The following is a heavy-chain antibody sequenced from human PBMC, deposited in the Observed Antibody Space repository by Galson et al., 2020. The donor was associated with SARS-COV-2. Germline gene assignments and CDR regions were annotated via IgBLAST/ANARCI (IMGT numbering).Heavy chain of an antibody. CDR1: GFTFSSYG. V-gene: IGHV3-33*01. D-gene: IGHD1-1*01. Sequence: GESLKISCAASGFTFSSYGMHWVRQAPGKGLEWVAVIWYDGSNKYYADSVKGRFTISRDNSKNTLYLQMNSLRAEDTAVYYCARDLSYNWNDGRMDYWGQGTLVTVSS. CDR2: IWYDGSNK. J-gene: IGHJ4*02. CDR3: ARDLSYNWNDGRMDY.